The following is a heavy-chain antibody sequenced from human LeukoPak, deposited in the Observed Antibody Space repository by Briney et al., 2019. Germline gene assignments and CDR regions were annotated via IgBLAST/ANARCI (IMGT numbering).Heavy chain of an antibody. V-gene: IGHV3-23*01. J-gene: IGHJ3*02. D-gene: IGHD6-6*01. CDR1: GFTFSSYG. Sequence: WGSLRLSGAASGFTFSSYGMSWVRQAPGKGLEWVSVISGSGGHTYYADSVKGRFTISRDNSKNTLYLQMNSLRAEDTAVYYCARVYSSSSGWFVSFGNPLDAFDIWGQGTMVTVSS. CDR2: ISGSGGHT. CDR3: ARVYSSSSGWFVSFGNPLDAFDI.